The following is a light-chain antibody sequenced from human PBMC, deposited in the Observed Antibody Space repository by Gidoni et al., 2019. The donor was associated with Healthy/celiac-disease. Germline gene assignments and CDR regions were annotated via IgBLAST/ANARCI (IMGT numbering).Light chain of an antibody. V-gene: IGKV3-20*01. J-gene: IGKJ1*01. Sequence: EIVLTQSPGTLSLSPGERATLSCRASQSVSSSYLAWYQQKPGQAPMLLIYGASSRSTGIPDRFSGSGSGTDFTLTISRLEPEDFAVYYCQQYGSSPPGGTFGQGTKVEIK. CDR2: GAS. CDR1: QSVSSSY. CDR3: QQYGSSPPGGT.